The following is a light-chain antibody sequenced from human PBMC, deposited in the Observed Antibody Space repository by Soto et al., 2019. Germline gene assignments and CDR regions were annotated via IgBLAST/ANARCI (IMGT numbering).Light chain of an antibody. J-gene: IGKJ2*01. CDR2: GAS. CDR1: QNINRY. V-gene: IGKV3-20*01. CDR3: QHYGSYPYT. Sequence: EIVLTQSPGTLSLSPGETATLSCRASQNINRYLAWYQQKPGQSPRVLIYGASSRATGTPDRFSGSGSGTDFTLTISRLDPEDFAVFYCQHYGSYPYTFGQGTMLEIK.